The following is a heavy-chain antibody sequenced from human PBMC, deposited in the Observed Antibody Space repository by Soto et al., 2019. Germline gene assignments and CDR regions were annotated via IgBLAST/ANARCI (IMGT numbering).Heavy chain of an antibody. CDR2: TYYRSKWYN. Sequence: SQTLSLTGAVSGDSVSTNSAAWNWIRQSPSRGLEWLGRTYYRSKWYNDYAVSVKSRININADTSKNQISLQLNSVTPEDTAVYYCARAGPDYYYYGLDVWGQGTTVTVSS. CDR1: GDSVSTNSAA. V-gene: IGHV6-1*01. J-gene: IGHJ6*02. CDR3: ARAGPDYYYYGLDV. D-gene: IGHD3-10*01.